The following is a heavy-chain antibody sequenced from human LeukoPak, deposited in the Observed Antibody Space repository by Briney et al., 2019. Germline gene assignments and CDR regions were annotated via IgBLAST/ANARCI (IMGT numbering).Heavy chain of an antibody. J-gene: IGHJ4*02. V-gene: IGHV1-2*02. Sequence: NPNSGGTNYAQKFQGRVTMTRDTSISTAYMELSRLRSDDTAVYYCASASLPALRFLEWLPFNWGQGTLVTVSS. D-gene: IGHD3-3*01. CDR3: ASASLPALRFLEWLPFN. CDR2: NPNSGGT.